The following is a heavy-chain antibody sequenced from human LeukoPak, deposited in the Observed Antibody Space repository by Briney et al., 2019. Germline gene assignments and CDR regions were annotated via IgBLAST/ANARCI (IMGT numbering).Heavy chain of an antibody. Sequence: PGGSLRLSCAASGFTFSSYAMSWVRQAPGKGLEWVPAISGSGGSTYYADSVKGRFTISRDNSKNTLYLQMNSLRAEDTAVYYCAVIPLRSGYYIDYWGQGTLVTVSS. J-gene: IGHJ4*02. CDR1: GFTFSSYA. D-gene: IGHD3-22*01. V-gene: IGHV3-23*01. CDR2: ISGSGGST. CDR3: AVIPLRSGYYIDY.